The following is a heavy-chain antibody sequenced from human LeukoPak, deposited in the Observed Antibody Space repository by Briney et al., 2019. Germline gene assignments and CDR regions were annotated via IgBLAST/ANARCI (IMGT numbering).Heavy chain of an antibody. CDR2: ISYSGGST. Sequence: ETLSLTCTVSGGSISSSSYYWGWIRQPPGKGLEWVSGISYSGGSTYSADSVKGRFTISRDNSKNTLFLQMNRLRVEDTAIYYCATRGYSGYDSPRDAFDIWGQGTMVTVSS. CDR3: ATRGYSGYDSPRDAFDI. CDR1: GGSISSSSYY. D-gene: IGHD5-12*01. V-gene: IGHV3-23*01. J-gene: IGHJ3*02.